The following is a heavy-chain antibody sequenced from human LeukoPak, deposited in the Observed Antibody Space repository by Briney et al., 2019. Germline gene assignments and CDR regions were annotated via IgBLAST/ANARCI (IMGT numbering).Heavy chain of an antibody. CDR3: AREFAPYYYDSSGRNWFDP. D-gene: IGHD3-22*01. J-gene: IGHJ5*02. CDR2: INPSGGST. CDR1: GYTFTSYY. V-gene: IGHV1-46*01. Sequence: ASVKVSCKASGYTFTSYYMHWVRQAPGQGLEWMGIINPSGGSTSYAQKFQGRVTMTRDMSTSTVYMELSSLRSEDTAVYYCAREFAPYYYDSSGRNWFDPWGQGTLVTVSS.